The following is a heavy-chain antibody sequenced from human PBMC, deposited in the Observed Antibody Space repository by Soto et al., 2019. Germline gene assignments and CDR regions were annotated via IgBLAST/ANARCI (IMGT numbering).Heavy chain of an antibody. V-gene: IGHV4-31*03. CDR2: IYYSGST. CDR1: GGSISSGGYY. D-gene: IGHD3-16*01. J-gene: IGHJ6*02. Sequence: TSETLSLTCTVSGGSISSGGYYWSWIRQHPGKGLEWIGYIYYSGSTYYNPSLKSRVTISVDTSKNQFSLKLSSVTAADTAVYYCARVRGDMASYYYYGMDVWGQGTTVTVS. CDR3: ARVRGDMASYYYYGMDV.